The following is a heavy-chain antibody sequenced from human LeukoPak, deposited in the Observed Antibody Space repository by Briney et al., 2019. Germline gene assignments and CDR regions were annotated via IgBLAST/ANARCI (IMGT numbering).Heavy chain of an antibody. CDR2: IWYEGNNK. J-gene: IGHJ3*02. Sequence: GTSLRLSCAASGFTFSSYGMHWVRRAPGRGLEWVALIWYEGNNKKYADSVKGRITISRDNSKNTLYLEMNSLRADDTAVYYCARGWGSSVYASAFDIWGQGTMVTISS. CDR1: GFTFSSYG. V-gene: IGHV3-33*01. CDR3: ARGWGSSVYASAFDI. D-gene: IGHD3-22*01.